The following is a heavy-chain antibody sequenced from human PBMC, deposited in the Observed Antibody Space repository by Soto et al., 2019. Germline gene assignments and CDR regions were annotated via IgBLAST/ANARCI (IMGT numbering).Heavy chain of an antibody. CDR3: ARGTYVEQWLAYFDY. Sequence: QVQLVQSGAEVKKPGSSVKVSCKASGGTFSSYTISWVRQAPGQGLEWMGRIIPILGIANYAQKFQGRVTITADKSTSTAYMERSSLRSEDTAVYYCARGTYVEQWLAYFDYWGQGTLVTVSS. J-gene: IGHJ4*02. CDR2: IIPILGIA. CDR1: GGTFSSYT. V-gene: IGHV1-69*02. D-gene: IGHD6-19*01.